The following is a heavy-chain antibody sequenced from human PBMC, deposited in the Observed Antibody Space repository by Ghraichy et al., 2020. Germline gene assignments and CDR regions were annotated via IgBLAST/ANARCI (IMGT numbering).Heavy chain of an antibody. CDR1: GYTFTSYY. Sequence: ASVKVSCKASGYTFTSYYMHWVRQAPGQGLEWMGIINPSGGSTSYAQKFQGRVTMTRDTSTSTVYMELSSLRSEDTAVYYCARAGGYSSSSGSGAFDIWGQGTMVTVSS. V-gene: IGHV1-46*01. CDR2: INPSGGST. J-gene: IGHJ3*02. D-gene: IGHD6-6*01. CDR3: ARAGGYSSSSGSGAFDI.